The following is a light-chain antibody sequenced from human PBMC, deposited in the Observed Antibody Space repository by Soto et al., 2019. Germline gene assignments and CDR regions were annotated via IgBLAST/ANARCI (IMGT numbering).Light chain of an antibody. CDR1: QSVTTF. V-gene: IGKV3-11*01. J-gene: IGKJ1*01. CDR3: QQYNNWPPWT. Sequence: PGERATLSCRASQSVTTFLAWYQQKPDQAPRLLIYDASTRATGIPARFSGSGSGTDFTLTISSLEPEDFAVYYCQQYNNWPPWTFGQGTKVEIK. CDR2: DAS.